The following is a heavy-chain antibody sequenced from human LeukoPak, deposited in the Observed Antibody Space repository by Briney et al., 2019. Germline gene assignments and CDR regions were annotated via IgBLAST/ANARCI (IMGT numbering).Heavy chain of an antibody. J-gene: IGHJ4*02. Sequence: SETLSLTCTVSGGSISSGGYYWSWIRQHPGKGLEWIGYIYYSGTTNYNPSLKSRVTMSVDTSKNQVSRKLNSVTAADTAIYYCARDLKIGYNSGWYSFDYWGQGTLVTVSS. CDR1: GGSISSGGYY. V-gene: IGHV4-61*08. CDR3: ARDLKIGYNSGWYSFDY. D-gene: IGHD6-19*01. CDR2: IYYSGTT.